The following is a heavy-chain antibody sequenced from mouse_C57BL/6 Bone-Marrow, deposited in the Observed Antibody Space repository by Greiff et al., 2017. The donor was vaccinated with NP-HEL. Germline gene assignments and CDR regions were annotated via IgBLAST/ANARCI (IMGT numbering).Heavy chain of an antibody. V-gene: IGHV1-55*01. CDR2: IYPGSGST. CDR1: GYTFTSYW. D-gene: IGHD2-1*01. CDR3: VLYGNYEGYYYAMDY. Sequence: QVQLKQPGAELVKPGASVKMSCKASGYTFTSYWITWVKQRPGQGLEWIGDIYPGSGSTNYNEKFKSKATLTVDTSSSTAYMQLSSLTSEDSAVYYCVLYGNYEGYYYAMDYWGQGTSVTVSS. J-gene: IGHJ4*01.